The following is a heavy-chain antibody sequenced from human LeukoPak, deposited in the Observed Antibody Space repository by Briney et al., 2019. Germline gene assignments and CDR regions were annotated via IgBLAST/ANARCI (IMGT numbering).Heavy chain of an antibody. Sequence: ASVKVSCKTSGYTFSDYSIHWVRQAPGQGLEWMGIINPSGGSTSYAQKFQGRVTMTRDTSTSTVYMELSSLRSEDTAVYYCARDYDILTGYYSGGAFDIWGQGTMVTVSS. CDR2: INPSGGST. CDR1: GYTFSDYS. CDR3: ARDYDILTGYYSGGAFDI. V-gene: IGHV1-46*01. J-gene: IGHJ3*02. D-gene: IGHD3-9*01.